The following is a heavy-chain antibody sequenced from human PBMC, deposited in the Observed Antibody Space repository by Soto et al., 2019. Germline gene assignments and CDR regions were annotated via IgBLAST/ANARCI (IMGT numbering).Heavy chain of an antibody. Sequence: QVQLVESGGGVVQPGGSLRLSCAASGFTFSTSVMHWVRQAPGKGLEWMAIISYGGVNKYYADSVKGRFTISRDISESTLYLQMNSLRTEDTAVYYCAREEFEDGRGHFDYWGQGTWSPSPQ. CDR3: AREEFEDGRGHFDY. CDR2: ISYGGVNK. J-gene: IGHJ4*02. CDR1: GFTFSTSV. D-gene: IGHD3-22*01. V-gene: IGHV3-30-3*01.